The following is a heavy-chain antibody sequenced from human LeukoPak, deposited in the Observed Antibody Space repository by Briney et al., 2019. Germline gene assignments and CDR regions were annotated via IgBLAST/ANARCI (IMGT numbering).Heavy chain of an antibody. CDR3: ARDPYYGSGSSAFDI. CDR1: GFTFSGSA. J-gene: IGHJ3*02. CDR2: SSTGGNS. D-gene: IGHD3-10*01. V-gene: IGHV3-23*01. Sequence: PGGSLRLSCAASGFTFSGSAMSWVRQAPGKGLDWVSLSSTGGNSYYADSVKGRFTISRDNSKDTLYLQMNSLRAEDTALYYCARDPYYGSGSSAFDIWGQGTMVTVSS.